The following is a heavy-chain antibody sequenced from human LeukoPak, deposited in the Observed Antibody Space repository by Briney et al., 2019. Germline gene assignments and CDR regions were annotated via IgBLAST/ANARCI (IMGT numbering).Heavy chain of an antibody. V-gene: IGHV1-18*01. D-gene: IGHD6-6*01. CDR1: GYTFTTYG. Sequence: ASVKVSCKASGYTFTTYGISWVRQAPGQGLEWMGWISAYNGNTNYAQKVQGRVTMTRDTSTSTAYMELRSLTSDDTAVYYCARESEYSRSVVMEYWGQGTPVTVSS. J-gene: IGHJ4*02. CDR2: ISAYNGNT. CDR3: ARESEYSRSVVMEY.